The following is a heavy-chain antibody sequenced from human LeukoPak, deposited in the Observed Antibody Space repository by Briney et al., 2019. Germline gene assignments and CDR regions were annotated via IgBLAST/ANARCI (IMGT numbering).Heavy chain of an antibody. Sequence: ASVKVSCKASGYTFTSYGISWVRQAPGQGLEWMGWISAYNGNTNYAQKLQGRVTMTRDTSTTTLYMELSSLRSEDTAVYYCARGRPGSGWSFDYWGQGTLVTVSS. CDR2: ISAYNGNT. V-gene: IGHV1-18*01. J-gene: IGHJ4*02. CDR1: GYTFTSYG. D-gene: IGHD6-19*01. CDR3: ARGRPGSGWSFDY.